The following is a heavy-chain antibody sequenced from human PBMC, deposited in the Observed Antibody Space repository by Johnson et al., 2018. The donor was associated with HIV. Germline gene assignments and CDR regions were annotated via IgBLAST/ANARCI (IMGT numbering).Heavy chain of an antibody. CDR1: GFTFDDFA. J-gene: IGHJ3*02. CDR2: INWNSVIT. CDR3: AREPLGNYVLGYAFDI. Sequence: VQLVESGGGLVQPGRSLRLSCAASGFTFDDFAMHWVRQAPGKGLEWVSGINWNSVITAYADSVKGRFIISRDNSKNTLYLQMGSLTTEDMAVYYCAREPLGNYVLGYAFDIWGQGTLVTVSS. D-gene: IGHD1-7*01. V-gene: IGHV3-9*03.